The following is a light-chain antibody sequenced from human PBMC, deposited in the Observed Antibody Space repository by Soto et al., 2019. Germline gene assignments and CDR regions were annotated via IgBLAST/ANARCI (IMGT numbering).Light chain of an antibody. J-gene: IGKJ1*01. CDR2: WAS. V-gene: IGKV4-1*01. CDR3: QQYYSTPWT. CDR1: GSVFYSSNNRNY. Sequence: DIVITQSPYSLSVCLCERATINCGCIGSVFYSSNNRNYLAWYQHKPGQPPNLLIYWASIRESGVPDRFSGSGSGTDFTLTISSLQAEDVAVYYCQQYYSTPWTFGQGTKVDIK.